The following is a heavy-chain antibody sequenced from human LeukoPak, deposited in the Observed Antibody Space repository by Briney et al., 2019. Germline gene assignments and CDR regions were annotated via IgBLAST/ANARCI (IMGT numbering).Heavy chain of an antibody. V-gene: IGHV3-7*01. J-gene: IGHJ4*02. CDR2: INQDGGEK. CDR1: GFTFSGSW. CDR3: ARYRHLYY. Sequence: GGSLRLSCAASGFTFSGSWMSWVRQAPGKGLEWVASINQDGGEKYSLDSVKGRFTISRDNTKSSLYLQMNRLRAEDTAMYYCARYRHLYYWGQGTLVTVSS. D-gene: IGHD3-16*01.